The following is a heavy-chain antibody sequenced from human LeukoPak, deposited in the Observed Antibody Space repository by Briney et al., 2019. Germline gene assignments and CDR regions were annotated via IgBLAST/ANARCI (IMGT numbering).Heavy chain of an antibody. CDR1: GFTFSSYS. J-gene: IGHJ5*02. D-gene: IGHD6-13*01. Sequence: GGSLRLSCAASGFTFSSYSMNWVRQAPGKGLEWVSSISSSSSYIYYADSVKGRFTISRDNSKSTLYLQMNSLRAEDTALYFCAKDVGSRSNIKNWFDPWGQGTLVTVSS. V-gene: IGHV3-21*01. CDR3: AKDVGSRSNIKNWFDP. CDR2: ISSSSSYI.